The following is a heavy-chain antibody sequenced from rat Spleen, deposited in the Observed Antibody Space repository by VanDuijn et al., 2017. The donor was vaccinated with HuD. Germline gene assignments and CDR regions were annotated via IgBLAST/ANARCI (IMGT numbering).Heavy chain of an antibody. CDR2: ISAGGGST. D-gene: IGHD1-10*01. CDR3: TRGNDYALDY. CDR1: GFTFSNYY. V-gene: IGHV5-27*01. Sequence: EVQLVESGGGLVQPGRSLKVSCAASGFTFSNYYMAWVRQAPTKGLEWVAYISAGGGSTYYRDSVKGRFTISRDNARSTLYLQMDSLRSEDMATYYCTRGNDYALDYWGQGIMVTVSS. J-gene: IGHJ2*01.